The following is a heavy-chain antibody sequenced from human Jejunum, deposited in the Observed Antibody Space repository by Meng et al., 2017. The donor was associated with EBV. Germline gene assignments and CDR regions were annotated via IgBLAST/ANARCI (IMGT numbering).Heavy chain of an antibody. Sequence: QVQVQQWGAGLLXXXETLSLTCAVYGGSITDHYWSWIRQPPGKGLEWIGEINHRGTMYNPSFKSRVTISRDTSKNQFSLKLNSVTAADTAVYFCARARDDFDWGQGTLVTVSS. J-gene: IGHJ4*02. CDR3: ARARDDFD. CDR1: GGSITDHY. CDR2: INHRGT. V-gene: IGHV4-34*01. D-gene: IGHD5-24*01.